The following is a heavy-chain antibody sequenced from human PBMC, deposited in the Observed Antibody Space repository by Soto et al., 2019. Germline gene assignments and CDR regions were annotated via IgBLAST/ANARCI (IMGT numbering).Heavy chain of an antibody. CDR3: ARVQGDVVVVPAHYYYGMDV. D-gene: IGHD2-2*01. Sequence: EVQLVESGGGLVQPGGSLRLSCVASGFTFSSYNMNWVRQAPGKGLEWVSYIRGTSTSIYYADSVKGRFTISRDNAKNSLFLQMNSLRDEDTAVYYCARVQGDVVVVPAHYYYGMDVWGQGTTVTVFS. CDR2: IRGTSTSI. J-gene: IGHJ6*02. CDR1: GFTFSSYN. V-gene: IGHV3-48*02.